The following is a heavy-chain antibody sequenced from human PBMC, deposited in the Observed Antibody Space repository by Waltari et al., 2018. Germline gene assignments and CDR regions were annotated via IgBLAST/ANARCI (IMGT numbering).Heavy chain of an antibody. CDR1: GGSINSLS. J-gene: IGHJ2*01. D-gene: IGHD2-2*01. CDR2: IFYTGST. V-gene: IGHV4-59*08. CDR3: ARRNQLGNWYFDL. Sequence: QVKLQESGPGLVKPSAPLSLTCTVSGGSINSLSWGWIRQPPGKGLEWIGYIFYTGSTKYNPSLQSRVTMSVDTSKNQFSLNLSSVTAADTAVYYCARRNQLGNWYFDLWGRGALVTVSS.